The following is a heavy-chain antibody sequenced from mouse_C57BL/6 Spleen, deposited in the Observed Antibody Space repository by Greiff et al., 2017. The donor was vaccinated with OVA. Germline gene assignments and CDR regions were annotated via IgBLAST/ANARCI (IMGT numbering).Heavy chain of an antibody. J-gene: IGHJ2*01. Sequence: VQVVESGAELVKPGASVKISCKASGYAFSSYWMNWVKQRPGKGLEWIGQIYPGDGDTNYNGKFKGKATLTADKSSSTAYMQLSSLTSEDSAVYFCARGEGFITTVVAFYFDYWGQGTTLTVSS. CDR1: GYAFSSYW. CDR2: IYPGDGDT. V-gene: IGHV1-80*01. CDR3: ARGEGFITTVVAFYFDY. D-gene: IGHD1-1*01.